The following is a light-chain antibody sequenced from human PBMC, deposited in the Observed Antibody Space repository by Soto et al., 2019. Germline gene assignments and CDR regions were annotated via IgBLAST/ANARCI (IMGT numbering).Light chain of an antibody. J-gene: IGKJ5*01. CDR1: QSVRSN. CDR3: QQSYSTLPIT. V-gene: IGKV3-15*01. Sequence: EVVMTQSPATLSVSPGERVTLSCRASQSVRSNLAWYQQKPGQSPRLLIYGASTRATGIPARFSGSGSGTEFTLTISSLQPEDFATYYCQQSYSTLPITFGQGTRLEIK. CDR2: GAS.